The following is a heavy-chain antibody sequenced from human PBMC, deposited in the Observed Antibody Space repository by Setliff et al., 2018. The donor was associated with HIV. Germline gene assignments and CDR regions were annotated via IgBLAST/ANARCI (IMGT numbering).Heavy chain of an antibody. V-gene: IGHV4-38-2*01. D-gene: IGHD3-10*01. J-gene: IGHJ4*02. CDR3: ASIWFGESKPLDS. Sequence: SETLSLTCAVSGYSISSDYYWGWIRQSPGKGLEWIGNIYHSVNTYYNPSLKSRVTISADATKNQFSLKLASVTAADTAVYYCASIWFGESKPLDSWGQGMLVTAPQ. CDR1: GYSISSDYY. CDR2: IYHSVNT.